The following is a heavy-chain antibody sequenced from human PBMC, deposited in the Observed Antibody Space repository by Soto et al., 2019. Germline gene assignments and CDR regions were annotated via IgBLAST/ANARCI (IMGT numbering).Heavy chain of an antibody. D-gene: IGHD6-19*01. V-gene: IGHV1-69*01. CDR2: IIPIFGTA. CDR3: ARVPIAVAGTGWFDP. Sequence: QVQLVQSGAEVKKPGSSVKVSCKASGGTFSSYAISWVRQAPGQGLEWMGGIIPIFGTANYAQKFQGRVTINAEQSTSTAYMELSSLRSEDTAVYYCARVPIAVAGTGWFDPWGQGTLVTVSS. CDR1: GGTFSSYA. J-gene: IGHJ5*02.